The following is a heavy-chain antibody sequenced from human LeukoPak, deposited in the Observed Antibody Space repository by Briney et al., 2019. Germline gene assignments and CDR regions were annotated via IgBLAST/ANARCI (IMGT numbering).Heavy chain of an antibody. CDR2: ISGSGGST. D-gene: IGHD1-14*01. CDR3: AADNLGSYYYYGMDV. V-gene: IGHV3-23*01. Sequence: GGSLRLSCAASGFTFSSYAMSWVRQAPGKGLEWVSAISGSGGSTYYADSVKGRFTISRDNSKNTLYLQMNSLRAEDTAVYYCAADNLGSYYYYGMDVWGQGTTVTVSS. CDR1: GFTFSSYA. J-gene: IGHJ6*02.